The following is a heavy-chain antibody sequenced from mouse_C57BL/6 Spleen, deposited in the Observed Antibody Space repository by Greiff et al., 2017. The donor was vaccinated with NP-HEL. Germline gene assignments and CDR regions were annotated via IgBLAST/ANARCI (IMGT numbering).Heavy chain of an antibody. V-gene: IGHV1-62-2*01. CDR2: FYPGSGSI. CDR1: GYTFTEYT. CDR3: ARHEAPLYYGSSWYFDV. Sequence: QVQLQQSGAELVKPGASVKLSCKASGYTFTEYTIHWVKQRSGQGLEWIGWFYPGSGSIKYNEKFKDKATLTADKSSSTVYMELSRLTSEDSAVYFCARHEAPLYYGSSWYFDVWGTGTTVTVSS. D-gene: IGHD1-1*01. J-gene: IGHJ1*03.